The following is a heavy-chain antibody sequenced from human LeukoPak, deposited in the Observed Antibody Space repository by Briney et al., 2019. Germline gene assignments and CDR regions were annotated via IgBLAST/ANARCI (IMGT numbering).Heavy chain of an antibody. Sequence: PSETLSLTQTVYVGSVARGDSYSGWIRQPPGKGLEWIGYIYYSGSTYYNPSLKSRFTISVDTSKNQFSLKLSSVTAADTAVYIWGTEGTYGDVGYCGQGTLVTVSS. D-gene: IGHD4-17*01. J-gene: IGHJ4*02. CDR1: VGSVARGDSY. CDR2: IYYSGST. V-gene: IGHV4-30-4*01. CDR3: GTEGTYGDVGY.